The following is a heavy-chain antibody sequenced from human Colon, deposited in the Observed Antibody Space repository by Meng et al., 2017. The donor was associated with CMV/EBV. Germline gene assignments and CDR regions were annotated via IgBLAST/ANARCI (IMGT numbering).Heavy chain of an antibody. J-gene: IGHJ4*02. CDR3: VHRSYSGQDDY. Sequence: NESCPTLVQPTPTLTLTLTLPCFSFTPYKAGVGLIPPPPGKALEWLAFIYWDDDTRYSPSLKTRLTITRDTSKNQVILTMTNMDPADTATYYCVHRSYSGQDDYWGQGALVTVSS. V-gene: IGHV2-5*02. D-gene: IGHD5-12*01. CDR1: CFSFTPYKAG. CDR2: IYWDDDT.